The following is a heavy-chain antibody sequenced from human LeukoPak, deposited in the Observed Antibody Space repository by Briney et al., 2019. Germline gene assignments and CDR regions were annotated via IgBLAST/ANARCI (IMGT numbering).Heavy chain of an antibody. CDR3: ARGLPAAIRSPPDC. V-gene: IGHV1-2*02. Sequence: ASVKVTCKASGYTFTGYYMHWVRQAPGQGLEWMGWINPNSGGTNYAQKFQGRVTMTRDTSISTAYMELSRLRSDDTAVYYCARGLPAAIRSPPDCWGQGTLVTVSS. CDR1: GYTFTGYY. D-gene: IGHD2-2*02. CDR2: INPNSGGT. J-gene: IGHJ4*02.